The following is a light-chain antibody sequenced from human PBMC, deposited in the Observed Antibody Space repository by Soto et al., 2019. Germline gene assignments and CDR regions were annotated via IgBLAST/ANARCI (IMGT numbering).Light chain of an antibody. CDR3: QQSYITPVT. V-gene: IGKV1D-8*03. J-gene: IGKJ1*01. CDR2: AAS. Sequence: VICLTQTPSLLSASPRDRVSISCLMSQGISSYLAWYQQKPGKAPELLIYAASNLQTGVPSRFSGSRSGTDFTLTISSLQPEDFATYYCQQSYITPVTFGQGSKVDI. CDR1: QGISSY.